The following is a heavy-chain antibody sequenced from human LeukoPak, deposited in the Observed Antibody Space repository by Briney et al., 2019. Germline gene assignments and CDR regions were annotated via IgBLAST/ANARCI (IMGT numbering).Heavy chain of an antibody. V-gene: IGHV4-31*03. CDR3: ARSLWLKTNWFDP. Sequence: SETLSLTCTVSGGSISSGGYYWSWIRQHPGKGLEWIGYIYYSGSTYYNPSLKSRVTISADTSKNQFSLKLSSVTAADTAVYYCARSLWLKTNWFDPWGQGTLVTVSS. J-gene: IGHJ5*02. CDR2: IYYSGST. CDR1: GGSISSGGYY. D-gene: IGHD5-18*01.